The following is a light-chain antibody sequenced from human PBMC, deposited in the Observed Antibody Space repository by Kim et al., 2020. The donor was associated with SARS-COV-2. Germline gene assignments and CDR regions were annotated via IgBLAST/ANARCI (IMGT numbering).Light chain of an antibody. Sequence: SPGESATLPCRASQSVNSNSLAWYQQKVGQAPRLLIHGASIRATGIPDRFSGSGSGTDFTLTISRLEPEDFAVYYCQQYHSAPRTFGQGTKVDIK. J-gene: IGKJ1*01. V-gene: IGKV3-20*01. CDR1: QSVNSNS. CDR2: GAS. CDR3: QQYHSAPRT.